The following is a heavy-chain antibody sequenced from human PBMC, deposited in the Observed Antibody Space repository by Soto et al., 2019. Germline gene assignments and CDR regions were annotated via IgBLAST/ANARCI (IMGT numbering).Heavy chain of an antibody. Sequence: QVRLVQSGAEVRRPGASVKVSCKAPGDTFTSYYLSWVRQAPGQGLEWMGVINPHGGSPKYAQKFQGRVTMTRDTSRSTVYLELRSLRSDDTAIYYCARSSGGNFGIIIEGSNWFDPWGQGTLVTVSS. CDR2: INPHGGSP. D-gene: IGHD3-3*01. CDR3: ARSSGGNFGIIIEGSNWFDP. V-gene: IGHV1-46*01. CDR1: GDTFTSYY. J-gene: IGHJ5*02.